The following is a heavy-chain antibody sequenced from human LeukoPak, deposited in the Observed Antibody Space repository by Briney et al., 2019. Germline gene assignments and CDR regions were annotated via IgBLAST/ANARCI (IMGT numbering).Heavy chain of an antibody. Sequence: GASVTVSCKASGGTFSSYAISWVRQAPGQGLEWMGGIIPIFGTANYAQKFQGRVTITADESTSTAYMELSSLRSEDTAVCYCARGSGPHPVNYFDYWGQGTLVTVSS. CDR2: IIPIFGTA. D-gene: IGHD1-1*01. CDR1: GGTFSSYA. CDR3: ARGSGPHPVNYFDY. V-gene: IGHV1-69*13. J-gene: IGHJ4*02.